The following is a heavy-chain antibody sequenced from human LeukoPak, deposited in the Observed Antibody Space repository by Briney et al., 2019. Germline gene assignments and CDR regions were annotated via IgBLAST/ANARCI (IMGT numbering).Heavy chain of an antibody. CDR2: IYTSGST. Sequence: PSQTLSLTCTVSSGSISSGSYYWSWIRQPAGKGLEWIGRIYTSGSTNYNPSLKSRVTMSVDTSKNQFSLKLSSVTAADTAVYYCARGYSSSWYSNWFDPWGQGTLVTVSS. V-gene: IGHV4-61*02. CDR3: ARGYSSSWYSNWFDP. J-gene: IGHJ5*02. CDR1: SGSISSGSYY. D-gene: IGHD6-13*01.